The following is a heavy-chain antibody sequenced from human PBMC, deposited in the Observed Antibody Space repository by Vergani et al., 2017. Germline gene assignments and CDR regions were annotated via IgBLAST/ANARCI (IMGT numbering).Heavy chain of an antibody. CDR3: AKDPGIAVALYYFDY. CDR2: ISYDGSNK. CDR1: GFPFSSYG. D-gene: IGHD6-19*01. Sequence: QVQLVESGGGVVQPGRSLRLSCAASGFPFSSYGMHWVRPAPGKGLEWVAVISYDGSNKYYADSVKGRFTISRDNSKNTLYLQMNSLRAEDTAVYYCAKDPGIAVALYYFDYWGQGTLVTVSS. V-gene: IGHV3-30*18. J-gene: IGHJ4*02.